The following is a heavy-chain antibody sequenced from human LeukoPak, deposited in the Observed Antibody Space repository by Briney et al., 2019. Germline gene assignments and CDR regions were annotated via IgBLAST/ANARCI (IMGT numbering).Heavy chain of an antibody. V-gene: IGHV3-7*02. Sequence: PGGSLRLSCAASGFTFSSYAMSWVRQAPGKGLEWVANIKQDGSEKYYVDSVKGRFTISRDNAKNSLYLQMNSLRAEDTAVYYCATQYCSSTSCPLAFDIWGQGTMVTVSS. J-gene: IGHJ3*02. CDR2: IKQDGSEK. CDR3: ATQYCSSTSCPLAFDI. CDR1: GFTFSSYA. D-gene: IGHD2-2*01.